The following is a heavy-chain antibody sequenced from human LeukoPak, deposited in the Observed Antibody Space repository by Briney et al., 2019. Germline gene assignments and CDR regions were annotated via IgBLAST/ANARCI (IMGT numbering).Heavy chain of an antibody. CDR1: GGSISGYY. D-gene: IGHD2-2*01. CDR3: ARDRGTSSNSIYYFDY. CDR2: IYYSGST. V-gene: IGHV4-59*01. J-gene: IGHJ4*02. Sequence: SETLSLTCTVSGGSISGYYWSWIRQPPEKGLEWIGYIYYSGSTSYNPSLKSRVTISVDTSKNQLSLRLTSVTAADTAVYYCARDRGTSSNSIYYFDYWGQGTLVTVSS.